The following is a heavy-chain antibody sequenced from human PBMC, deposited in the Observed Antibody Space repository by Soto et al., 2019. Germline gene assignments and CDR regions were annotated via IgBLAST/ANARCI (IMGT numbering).Heavy chain of an antibody. V-gene: IGHV3-30*18. CDR3: AKDRGWRVSMVRGVNSLDY. D-gene: IGHD3-10*01. Sequence: QVQLVESGGGVVQPGGSLSLSCVASGFTLSNYGMHWVRQAPGKGLEWVAVISYDGNDKYYGDPVKGRFTISRDNSKNTLYLQMNTLRPEDTAMFYCAKDRGWRVSMVRGVNSLDYWGQGSLLTVTS. CDR2: ISYDGNDK. CDR1: GFTLSNYG. J-gene: IGHJ4*02.